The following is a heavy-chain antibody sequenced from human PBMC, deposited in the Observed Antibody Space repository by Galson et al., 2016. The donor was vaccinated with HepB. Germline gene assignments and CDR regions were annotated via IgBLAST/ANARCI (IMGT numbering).Heavy chain of an antibody. CDR1: GYTFTTYG. J-gene: IGHJ4*02. V-gene: IGHV1-18*01. Sequence: SVKVSCKASGYTFTTYGINWVRQAPGQGLEWMGWISAYNGNTNYAQKVQGRVTMRTDTSTNTAYMELRSLRSDDTAVYYCASGIVGANADFDYWGQGTLVTVSS. CDR3: ASGIVGANADFDY. CDR2: ISAYNGNT. D-gene: IGHD1-26*01.